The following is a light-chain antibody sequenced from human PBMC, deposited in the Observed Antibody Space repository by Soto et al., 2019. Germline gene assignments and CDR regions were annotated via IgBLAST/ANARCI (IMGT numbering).Light chain of an antibody. J-gene: IGLJ3*02. CDR1: NSNIGAGYD. V-gene: IGLV1-40*01. CDR2: SNN. Sequence: QSALAQPPSISGAPGQRVTISCTGSNSNIGAGYDVHWYQQLPGTVPKLLIYSNNNRPSGVPGRFSGSKSGASASLAITGLQAEDETVYYCQSYDSSLSAWVFGGGTKLTVL. CDR3: QSYDSSLSAWV.